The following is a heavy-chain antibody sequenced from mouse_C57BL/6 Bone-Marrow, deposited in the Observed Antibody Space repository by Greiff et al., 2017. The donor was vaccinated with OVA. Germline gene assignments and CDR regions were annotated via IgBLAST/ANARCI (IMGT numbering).Heavy chain of an antibody. D-gene: IGHD2-3*01. CDR2: IWSGGST. J-gene: IGHJ2*01. CDR3: VSAWLLQPFDY. Sequence: VQLQQSGPGLVQPSQSLSITCTVSGFSLTSYGVHWVRQSPGKGLEWLGVIWSGGSTDYNAAFISRLSISKDNVQSHVFFKMNSLRAEYISIYYCVSAWLLQPFDYGGRGTALTVTA. CDR1: GFSLTSYG. V-gene: IGHV2-2*01.